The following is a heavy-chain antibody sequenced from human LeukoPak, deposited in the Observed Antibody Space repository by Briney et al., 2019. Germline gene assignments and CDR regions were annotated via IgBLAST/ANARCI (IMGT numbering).Heavy chain of an antibody. V-gene: IGHV3-23*01. Sequence: GGTLRLSCAASGFTFSSYGMSWVRQAPGKGLEWVSAISGSGDSTYYADSAKGRFTISRDNSKSTLFLQMNSLRAEDTAVYYCAKGAELHQLLWFAYWGQGTLVTVSS. CDR2: ISGSGDST. D-gene: IGHD3-10*01. J-gene: IGHJ4*02. CDR3: AKGAELHQLLWFAY. CDR1: GFTFSSYG.